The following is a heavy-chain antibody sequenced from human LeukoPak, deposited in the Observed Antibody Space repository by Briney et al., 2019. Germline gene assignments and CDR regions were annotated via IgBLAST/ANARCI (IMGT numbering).Heavy chain of an antibody. Sequence: ASETLSLTCTVSGGSISSYYWSWLRQPPGKGLEWIGYIYYSGSTNYNPSLKSRVTISVDTSKNQFSLKLNSVTAADTAVYYCARGYGPRDPLDYWGQGTLVTVSS. CDR2: IYYSGST. V-gene: IGHV4-59*08. J-gene: IGHJ4*02. CDR1: GGSISSYY. CDR3: ARGYGPRDPLDY. D-gene: IGHD4-17*01.